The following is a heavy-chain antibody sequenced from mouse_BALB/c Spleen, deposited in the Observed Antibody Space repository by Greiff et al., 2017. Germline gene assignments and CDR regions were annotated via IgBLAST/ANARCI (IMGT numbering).Heavy chain of an antibody. CDR1: GFTFSSYG. Sequence: EVMLVESGGDLVKPGGSLKLSCAASGFTFSSYGMSWVRQTPDKRLEWVATISSGGSYTYYPDSVKGRFTISRDNAKNTLYLQMSSLKSEDTAMYYCARQGITTRWYFDVWGAGTTVTVSS. V-gene: IGHV5-6*01. D-gene: IGHD2-4*01. CDR2: ISSGGSYT. J-gene: IGHJ1*01. CDR3: ARQGITTRWYFDV.